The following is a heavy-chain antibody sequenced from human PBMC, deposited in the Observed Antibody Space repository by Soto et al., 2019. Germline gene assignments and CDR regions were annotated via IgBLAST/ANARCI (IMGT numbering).Heavy chain of an antibody. D-gene: IGHD3-3*01. CDR1: GFTFSSYA. CDR3: ARGYYDFWSGYFFLFDY. CDR2: ISYDGSNK. J-gene: IGHJ4*02. V-gene: IGHV3-30-3*01. Sequence: PGGSLRLSCAASGFTFSSYAMHWVRQAPGKGLEWVAVISYDGSNKYYADSVKGRFTISRDNSKNTLYLQMNSLRAEDTAVYYCARGYYDFWSGYFFLFDYWGQGTLVTVSS.